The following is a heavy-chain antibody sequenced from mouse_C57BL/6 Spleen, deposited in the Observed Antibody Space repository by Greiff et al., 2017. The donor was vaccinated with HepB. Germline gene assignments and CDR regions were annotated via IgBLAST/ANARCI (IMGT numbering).Heavy chain of an antibody. D-gene: IGHD3-1*01. CDR1: GYTFTDYY. J-gene: IGHJ2*01. Sequence: VQLQQSGPELVKPGASVKISCKASGYTFTDYYMNWVKQSHGKSLEWIGDINPNNGGTSYNQKFKGKATLTVDKSSSTAYMELRSLTSEDSAVYYCARSGVPVPPFDYWGQGTTLTVSS. CDR2: INPNNGGT. CDR3: ARSGVPVPPFDY. V-gene: IGHV1-26*01.